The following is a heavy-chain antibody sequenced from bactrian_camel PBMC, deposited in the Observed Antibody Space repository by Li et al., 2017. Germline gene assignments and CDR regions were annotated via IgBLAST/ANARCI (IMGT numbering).Heavy chain of an antibody. J-gene: IGHJ4*01. CDR3: ATDLPPVVAGPSHG. Sequence: DVQLVESGGDLVQPGGSLRLSCAASGFSVDDYVMVWIRQAPGKGLEWVSTIDSDGRNTYYANSVQGRFTISRDNAKNTVFLQMNSLKSEDTALYFCATDLPPVVAGPSHGWGQGTQVTVS. D-gene: IGHD6*01. CDR1: GFSVDDYV. V-gene: IGHV3-1*01. CDR2: IDSDGRNT.